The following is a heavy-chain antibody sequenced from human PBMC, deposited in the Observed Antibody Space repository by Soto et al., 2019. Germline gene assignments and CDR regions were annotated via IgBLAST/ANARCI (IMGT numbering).Heavy chain of an antibody. CDR2: IWYDGSNK. CDR3: ARDLISSSWYYYYYGMDV. CDR1: GFTFSSYG. V-gene: IGHV3-33*01. D-gene: IGHD6-13*01. Sequence: PGGSLRLSCAASGFTFSSYGMHWVRQAPGKGLEWVAVIWYDGSNKYYADSVKGRFTISRDNSKNTLYLQMNSLRAEDTAVYYCARDLISSSWYYYYYGMDVWGQGTTVTVSS. J-gene: IGHJ6*02.